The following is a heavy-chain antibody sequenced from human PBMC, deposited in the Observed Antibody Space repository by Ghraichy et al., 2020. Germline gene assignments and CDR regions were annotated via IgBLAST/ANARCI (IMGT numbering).Heavy chain of an antibody. CDR1: GFTFSDYH. Sequence: GGSLRLSCAASGFTFSDYHMSWIRQAPGKGLEWLSYIKDSGISIDYADSVKGRFTVARDNSRNSLYLQMNSLRAEDTAIYYCARWFDSSSIHDYWGQGVLVTVSS. D-gene: IGHD6-6*01. CDR3: ARWFDSSSIHDY. V-gene: IGHV3-11*01. J-gene: IGHJ4*02. CDR2: IKDSGISI.